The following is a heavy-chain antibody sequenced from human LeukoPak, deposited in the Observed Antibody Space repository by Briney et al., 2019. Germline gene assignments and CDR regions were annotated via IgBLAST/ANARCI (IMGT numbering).Heavy chain of an antibody. CDR1: GFTFSSYAMH. CDR2: IYYSGST. J-gene: IGHJ6*03. Sequence: LRLSCAASGFTFSSYAMHWVRQPPGKGLEWIGSIYYSGSTYFNPSLKSRVTISVDTSKNQFSLKLSSVTAADTAVYYCARHPEAYYFYMDVWGKGTTVTISS. CDR3: ARHPEAYYFYMDV. V-gene: IGHV4-39*01.